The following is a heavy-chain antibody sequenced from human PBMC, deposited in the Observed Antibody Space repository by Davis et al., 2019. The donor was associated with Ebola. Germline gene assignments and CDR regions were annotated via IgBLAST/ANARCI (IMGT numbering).Heavy chain of an antibody. CDR2: INHSGST. D-gene: IGHD4-11*01. CDR1: GGSFSGYY. Sequence: MPSETLSLICAVYGGSFSGYYWSWIRQPPGKGLEWIGEINHSGSTNYNPSLKSRVTISVDKSKNQFSLKLSSVTAADTAVYYCARVMTTVTTGWFDPWGQGTLVTVSS. CDR3: ARVMTTVTTGWFDP. J-gene: IGHJ5*02. V-gene: IGHV4-34*01.